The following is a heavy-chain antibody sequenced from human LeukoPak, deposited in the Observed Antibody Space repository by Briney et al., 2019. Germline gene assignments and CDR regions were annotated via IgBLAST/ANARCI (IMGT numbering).Heavy chain of an antibody. Sequence: PGGSLRLSCAASGFTFSSYWMSWVRQAPGKGLEWVANIKQDGSEKYYVDSVKGRFTISRDNAKNSLYLQMNSLRAEDTAVYYCAKDTYSGSYYVFDYWGQGTLVTVSS. CDR1: GFTFSSYW. D-gene: IGHD1-26*01. CDR2: IKQDGSEK. V-gene: IGHV3-7*01. J-gene: IGHJ4*02. CDR3: AKDTYSGSYYVFDY.